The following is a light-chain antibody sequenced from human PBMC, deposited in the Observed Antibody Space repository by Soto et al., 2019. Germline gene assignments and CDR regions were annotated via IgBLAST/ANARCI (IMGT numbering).Light chain of an antibody. Sequence: DIQMTQSPSTLSASVGDRVTITCRASQSISDSLAWYQQKPGKAPKLLIYEASSLKSGVPSRFSGSRSGTEYTLTISSLQADDFATYYGQQYNGYWTFGQGTKVEIK. CDR3: QQYNGYWT. J-gene: IGKJ1*01. CDR2: EAS. CDR1: QSISDS. V-gene: IGKV1-5*03.